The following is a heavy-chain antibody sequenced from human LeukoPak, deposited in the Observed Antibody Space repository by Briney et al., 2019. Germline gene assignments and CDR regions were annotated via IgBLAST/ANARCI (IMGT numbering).Heavy chain of an antibody. Sequence: GASVKVSCKASGYTFTSYAIHWVRKAPGQRLEWMGWINAGNGNRKYSQKFQDRVTITRETSATTAYVELNSLTSEDTAVYYCARVSDDSGWNFDYWGQGTLVAVSS. J-gene: IGHJ4*02. CDR1: GYTFTSYA. CDR3: ARVSDDSGWNFDY. D-gene: IGHD6-19*01. V-gene: IGHV1-3*01. CDR2: INAGNGNR.